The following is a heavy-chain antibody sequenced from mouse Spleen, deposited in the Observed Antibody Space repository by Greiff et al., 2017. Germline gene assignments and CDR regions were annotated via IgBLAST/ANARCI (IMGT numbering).Heavy chain of an antibody. CDR2: INPNNGGT. V-gene: IGHV1-22*01. CDR1: GYTFTDYN. Sequence: EVQLQQSGPDLVKPGASVKLSCKASGYTFTDYNMHWVKQSHGKSLEWIGYINPNNGGTSYNQKFKGKATLTVNKSSSTAYMDLRSLTSEDSAVYYCARRGTVYYFDYWGQGTTLTGSS. J-gene: IGHJ2*01. CDR3: ARRGTVYYFDY. D-gene: IGHD4-1*01.